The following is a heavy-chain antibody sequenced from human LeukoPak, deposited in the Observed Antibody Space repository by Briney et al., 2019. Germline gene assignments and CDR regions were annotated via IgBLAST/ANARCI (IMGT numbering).Heavy chain of an antibody. CDR2: IIPIFGTA. V-gene: IGHV1-69*01. D-gene: IGHD3-10*01. CDR1: GGTFSSYA. Sequence: SVKVSCKASGGTFSSYAISWVRQAPGQGLEWMGGIIPIFGTANYAQKFQGRVAITADESTSTAYMELSSLRSEDTAVYYCAREGYYGSGSSTGMDVWGQGTTVTVSS. J-gene: IGHJ6*02. CDR3: AREGYYGSGSSTGMDV.